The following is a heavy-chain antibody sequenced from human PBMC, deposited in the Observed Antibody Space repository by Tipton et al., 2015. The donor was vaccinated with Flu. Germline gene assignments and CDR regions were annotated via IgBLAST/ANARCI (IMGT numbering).Heavy chain of an antibody. D-gene: IGHD3-16*01. V-gene: IGHV1-2*02. Sequence: QLVQSGAEIKQPGASVRVSCKPTGNTLAIYYLHWVRQAPRQGLEWMGWINPKNDDTHFSPDFQARVTLTRDPSINTIYMDMSGLRSDDTAIYYCASWVRGDSFDIWGQGTLVTVSS. CDR1: GNTLAIYY. J-gene: IGHJ3*02. CDR3: ASWVRGDSFDI. CDR2: INPKNDDT.